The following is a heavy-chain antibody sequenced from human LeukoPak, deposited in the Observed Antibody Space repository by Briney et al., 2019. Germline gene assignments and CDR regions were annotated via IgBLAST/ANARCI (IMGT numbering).Heavy chain of an antibody. CDR1: GFTFSSYS. CDR2: ISSSSSYI. Sequence: GGSLRLSCAASGFTFSSYSMNWVRQAPGKGLEWVSSISSSSSYIYYADSVKGRFTISRDNAKNSLYLQMNSLRAEDTAVYYCARSSSGSYWIDYWGQGTLVTASS. CDR3: ARSSSGSYWIDY. V-gene: IGHV3-21*01. D-gene: IGHD1-26*01. J-gene: IGHJ4*02.